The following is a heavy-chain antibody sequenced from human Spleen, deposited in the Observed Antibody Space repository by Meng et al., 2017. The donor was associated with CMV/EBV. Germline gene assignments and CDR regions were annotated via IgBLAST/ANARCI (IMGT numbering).Heavy chain of an antibody. Sequence: PRQTCWAGLLQPSETLSLTCAVYGGSFSGYYWSWIRHPPGKWLEWIGEINHSGSTNYNPSLKSRVTISVDTSKNQFSLKLSSVTAADTAVYYCARGPAYSSTFDYWGQGTLVTVSS. D-gene: IGHD6-13*01. CDR2: INHSGST. CDR3: ARGPAYSSTFDY. V-gene: IGHV4-34*01. J-gene: IGHJ4*02. CDR1: GGSFSGYY.